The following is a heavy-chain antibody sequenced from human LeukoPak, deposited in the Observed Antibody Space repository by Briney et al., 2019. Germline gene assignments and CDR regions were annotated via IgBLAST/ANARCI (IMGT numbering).Heavy chain of an antibody. CDR1: GFTFSSYA. CDR3: AKPYYDFWSGYYSY. J-gene: IGHJ4*02. D-gene: IGHD3-3*01. Sequence: GGSLRLPCAASGFTFSSYAMSWVRQAPGKGLEWVSAISGSGGSTYYADSVKGRFTISRDNSKNTLYLQMNSLRAEDTAVYYRAKPYYDFWSGYYSYWGQGTLVTVSS. CDR2: ISGSGGST. V-gene: IGHV3-23*01.